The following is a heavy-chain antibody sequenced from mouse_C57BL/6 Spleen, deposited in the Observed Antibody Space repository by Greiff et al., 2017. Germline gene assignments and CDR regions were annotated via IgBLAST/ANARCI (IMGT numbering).Heavy chain of an antibody. J-gene: IGHJ2*01. D-gene: IGHD1-1*01. CDR2: IRNKANGYTT. Sequence: EVQLQQSGGGLVQPGGSLSLSCAASGFTFTDYYMSWVRQPPGKALEWLGFIRNKANGYTTEYSASVKGRFTISRDNSQSILYLQMNALRAEASATYYWGRLLLRPYYFDYWGQGTTLTVSS. V-gene: IGHV7-3*01. CDR3: GRLLLRPYYFDY. CDR1: GFTFTDYY.